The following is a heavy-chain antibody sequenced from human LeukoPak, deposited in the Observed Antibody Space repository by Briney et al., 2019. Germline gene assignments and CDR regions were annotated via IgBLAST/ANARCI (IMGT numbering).Heavy chain of an antibody. CDR1: GFTFSTYA. D-gene: IGHD3-16*01. V-gene: IGHV3-30*04. CDR3: ASYASAY. Sequence: TGGSLRLSCAASGFTFSTYAMHWVRQAPGKGLEWVAVISYDGSSKYYADSVKGRFTISRDNSKNTLYLQMNSLRAEDTAVYYCASYASAYWGQGTLVTVSS. J-gene: IGHJ4*02. CDR2: ISYDGSSK.